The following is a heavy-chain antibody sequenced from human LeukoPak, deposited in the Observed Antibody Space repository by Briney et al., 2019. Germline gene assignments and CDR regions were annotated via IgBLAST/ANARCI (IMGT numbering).Heavy chain of an antibody. CDR2: ISSSSSTI. CDR3: ARDETDIVATSSSDY. V-gene: IGHV3-48*01. D-gene: IGHD5-12*01. Sequence: GSLRLSWAASGFTFSSYSMNWVRQAPGKGLEWVSYISSSSSTIYYADSVKGRFTISRDNAKNSLYLQMNSLRAEDTAVYYCARDETDIVATSSSDYWGQGTLVTVSS. CDR1: GFTFSSYS. J-gene: IGHJ4*02.